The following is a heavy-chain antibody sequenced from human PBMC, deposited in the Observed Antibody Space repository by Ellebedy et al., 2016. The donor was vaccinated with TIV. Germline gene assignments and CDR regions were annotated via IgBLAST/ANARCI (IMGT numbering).Heavy chain of an antibody. Sequence: MPSETLSLTCSVSGGSISSSSSYYWGWIRQPPGKGLEWIGSIYYSGSTYYNPSLKSRVTISVDTSKNQFSLKLSSVTAADTAVYYCASHMVRESTWFDPWGQGTLVTVSS. V-gene: IGHV4-39*01. CDR2: IYYSGST. D-gene: IGHD3-10*01. CDR3: ASHMVRESTWFDP. J-gene: IGHJ5*02. CDR1: GGSISSSSSYY.